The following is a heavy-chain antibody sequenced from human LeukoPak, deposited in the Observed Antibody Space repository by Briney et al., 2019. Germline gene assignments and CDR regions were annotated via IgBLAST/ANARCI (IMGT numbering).Heavy chain of an antibody. CDR1: GFTFSSYG. D-gene: IGHD3-22*01. J-gene: IGHJ4*02. Sequence: GGSLRLSCAASGFTFSSYGMHWVRQAPGKGLEWVSSISSSSSYIYYADSVKGRFTISRDNAKNSLCLQMNSLRAEDTAVYYCARDPPRRYYDSSGYSWGQGTLVTVSS. V-gene: IGHV3-21*01. CDR3: ARDPPRRYYDSSGYS. CDR2: ISSSSSYI.